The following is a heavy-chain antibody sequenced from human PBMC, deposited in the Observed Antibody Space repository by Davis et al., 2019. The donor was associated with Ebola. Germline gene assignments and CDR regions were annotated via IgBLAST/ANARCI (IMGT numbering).Heavy chain of an antibody. V-gene: IGHV3-23*01. Sequence: PGGSLRLSCVGSGFTFNNFAMNWVRQAPGKGLEWVSGISGSGGSTSYADSVKGRFTISRDNSKNTLYLQTKNLGAEDTAIYYCVKSRIAVAGLFEKWGQGTLVTVSS. D-gene: IGHD6-19*01. J-gene: IGHJ4*02. CDR2: ISGSGGST. CDR1: GFTFNNFA. CDR3: VKSRIAVAGLFEK.